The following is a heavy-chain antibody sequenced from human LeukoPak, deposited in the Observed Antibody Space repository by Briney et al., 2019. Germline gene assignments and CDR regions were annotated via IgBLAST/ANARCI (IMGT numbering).Heavy chain of an antibody. V-gene: IGHV3-11*05. J-gene: IGHJ4*02. CDR3: ARESRYCSGGSCYMSDY. Sequence: GGSLRLSCAASGFTFSPLGMNWVRQAPGRGLEWVSYISSSSSYTNYADSVKGRFTISRVNAKNSLYLQMNSLRAEDTAVYYCARESRYCSGGSCYMSDYWGQGTLVTVSS. D-gene: IGHD2-15*01. CDR2: ISSSSSYT. CDR1: GFTFSPLG.